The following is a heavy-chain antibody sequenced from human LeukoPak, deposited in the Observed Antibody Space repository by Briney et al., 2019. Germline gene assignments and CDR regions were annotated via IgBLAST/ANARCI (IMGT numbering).Heavy chain of an antibody. D-gene: IGHD2-2*01. CDR2: IYTSGST. CDR3: AREGNCSSTSCSVYYYYYYMDV. V-gene: IGHV4-4*07. J-gene: IGHJ6*03. CDR1: GGSISSYY. Sequence: SETLSLTCTVSGGSISSYYWSWIRQPAGKGLEWIGRIYTSGSTNYNPSLKSRVTMSVDTSKNQFSLKLSSVTAADTAVYYCAREGNCSSTSCSVYYYYYYMDVWGKGTTVTVSS.